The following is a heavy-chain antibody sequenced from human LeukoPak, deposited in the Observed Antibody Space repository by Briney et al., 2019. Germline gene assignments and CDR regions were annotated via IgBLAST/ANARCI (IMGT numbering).Heavy chain of an antibody. CDR2: ISYDGSNK. CDR3: ATAVAGTSSPMGY. V-gene: IGHV3-30*04. CDR1: GFTFSSYA. J-gene: IGHJ4*02. Sequence: GGSLRLSCAASGFTFSSYAMHWVRQAPGKGLEWVAVISYDGSNKYYADSVKGRFTISRDNSKNTLYLQMNSLRAEDTAVYYCATAVAGTSSPMGYWGQGTLVTVSS. D-gene: IGHD6-19*01.